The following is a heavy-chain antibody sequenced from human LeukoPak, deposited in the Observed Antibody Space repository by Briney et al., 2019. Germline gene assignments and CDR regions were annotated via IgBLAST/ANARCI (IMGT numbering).Heavy chain of an antibody. CDR2: ISGSGGST. J-gene: IGHJ4*02. D-gene: IGHD2-15*01. V-gene: IGHV3-23*01. Sequence: GGSLRLSCAASGFTFSTYVMSWVRQAPGKGLEWVSAISGSGGSTYYADSVKGRFTISRDNSKNTLYLQMNSLGADDTAVYYCARGSPMEVVVAARSSPILYYFDYWGQGTLVTVSS. CDR1: GFTFSTYV. CDR3: ARGSPMEVVVAARSSPILYYFDY.